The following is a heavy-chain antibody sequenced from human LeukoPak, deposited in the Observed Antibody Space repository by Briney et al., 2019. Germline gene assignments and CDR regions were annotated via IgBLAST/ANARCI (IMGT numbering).Heavy chain of an antibody. CDR2: INRDGGEK. Sequence: GGSPRLSCAPSGFTSSNYWMGSVRQVPRKGLEWVASINRDGGEKHYVDSVEGRFTISRDNAKNTLYLQMNSLNAEDTAVYFCTRNEIWGQGTLVTVSS. CDR3: TRNEI. V-gene: IGHV3-7*01. CDR1: GFTSSNYW. J-gene: IGHJ4*02.